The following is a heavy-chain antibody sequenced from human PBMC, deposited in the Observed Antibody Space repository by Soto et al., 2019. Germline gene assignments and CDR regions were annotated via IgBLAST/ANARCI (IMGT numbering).Heavy chain of an antibody. V-gene: IGHV5-51*01. CDR1: GYSFTGYW. CDR2: IYPGDSDT. J-gene: IGHJ6*02. Sequence: PGESLKISCNGSGYSFTGYWIRWVRQMPGKGLEWMGIIYPGDSDTRYSPSFQGQVTISADKSISTAYLQWSSLKASDTAMYYCARSGYLSDYYYGMDVWGQGTTVTVSS. D-gene: IGHD3-16*02. CDR3: ARSGYLSDYYYGMDV.